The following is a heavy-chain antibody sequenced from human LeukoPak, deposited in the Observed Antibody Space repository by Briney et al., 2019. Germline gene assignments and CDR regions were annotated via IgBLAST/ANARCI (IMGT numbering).Heavy chain of an antibody. J-gene: IGHJ4*02. CDR3: ARWGGDILTGYYYFDY. Sequence: ASVTVSFTASGYTFTIYGISWVRQAPGQGLEWMGWISAYNGNTNYAQKLQGRVTMTTDTSTSTAYMELRSLRSDDTAVYYCARWGGDILTGYYYFDYWGQGTLVTVSS. D-gene: IGHD3-9*01. CDR2: ISAYNGNT. CDR1: GYTFTIYG. V-gene: IGHV1-18*01.